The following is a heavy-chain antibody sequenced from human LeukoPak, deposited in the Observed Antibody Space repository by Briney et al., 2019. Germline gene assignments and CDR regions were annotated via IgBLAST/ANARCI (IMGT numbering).Heavy chain of an antibody. CDR3: SRVGTATTLAIDY. J-gene: IGHJ4*02. CDR1: GFTFGDYV. V-gene: IGHV3-49*03. D-gene: IGHD4-17*01. CDR2: IRSKAYGGTT. Sequence: GGSLRLSCTGSGFTFGDYVMSWFRQAPGKGLEWVGFIRSKAYGGTTEYAASVKGRFTISRDESKSIAYLQINSLKTEDTAMYYCSRVGTATTLAIDYWGQGALVTVSS.